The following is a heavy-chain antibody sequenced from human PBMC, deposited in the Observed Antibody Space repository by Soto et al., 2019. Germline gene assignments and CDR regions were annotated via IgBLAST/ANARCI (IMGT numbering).Heavy chain of an antibody. J-gene: IGHJ5*02. CDR1: GGTFSSYT. D-gene: IGHD6-6*01. CDR3: ARDGGLGIAARRSYNWFDP. Sequence: GASVKVSCKASGGTFSSYTISWVRQAPGQGLEWMGRIIPILGIANYAQKFQGRVTITADKSTSTAYMELSSLRSEDTAVYYCARDGGLGIAARRSYNWFDPWGQGTLVTVSS. CDR2: IIPILGIA. V-gene: IGHV1-69*04.